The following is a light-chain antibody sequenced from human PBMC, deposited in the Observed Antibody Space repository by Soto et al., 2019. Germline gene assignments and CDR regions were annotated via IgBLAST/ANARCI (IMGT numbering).Light chain of an antibody. J-gene: IGKJ5*01. CDR2: DSS. CDR3: QQRSKWPIT. V-gene: IGKV3-11*01. CDR1: QSVTTD. Sequence: EIVLTQSPGTLSLSPGERATLSCRASQSVTTDLAWYQQKPGQAPSLLIYDSSNRATGIPARFSGRGSGTDFTLTISSLEPEDFAVYYCQQRSKWPITFGQGTRLENK.